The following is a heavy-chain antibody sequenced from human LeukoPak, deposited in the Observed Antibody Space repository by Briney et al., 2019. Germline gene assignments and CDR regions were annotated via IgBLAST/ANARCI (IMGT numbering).Heavy chain of an antibody. CDR2: IIPIFGTA. CDR3: AGARHVLMVYAFDY. J-gene: IGHJ4*02. CDR1: GGTFSSYA. Sequence: GASVKVSCKASGGTFSSYAISWVRQAPGQGLEWMGGIIPIFGTANYAQKFQGRVTITADESTSTAYMELSSLRSEDTAVYYCAGARHVLMVYAFDYWGQGTLVTVSS. D-gene: IGHD2-8*01. V-gene: IGHV1-69*13.